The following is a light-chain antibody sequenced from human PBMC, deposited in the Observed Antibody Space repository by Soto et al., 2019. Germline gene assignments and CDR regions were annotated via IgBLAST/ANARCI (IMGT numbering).Light chain of an antibody. CDR3: QQYNSWPPIT. Sequence: EIVMTQSPATLSVSPGERATLSCRASQSVRSSLAWYQQRPGQAPRLFIYGASTRATGIPARFSGSGSGTEFTLTISSLQSEDFAVYYCQQYNSWPPITFGQGTRLEIK. CDR1: QSVRSS. V-gene: IGKV3-15*01. CDR2: GAS. J-gene: IGKJ5*01.